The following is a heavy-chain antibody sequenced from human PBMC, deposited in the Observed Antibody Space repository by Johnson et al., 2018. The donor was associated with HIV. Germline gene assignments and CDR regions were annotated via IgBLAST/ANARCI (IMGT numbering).Heavy chain of an antibody. V-gene: IGHV3-30*02. Sequence: VQVVESGGGVVQPGGSLRLSCAASGFTFSSYGMHWVRQAPGKGLEWVAFIRYDGSNKYYADSVKGRFTISRDNSKNTLNLQMNSLRAEDTAVYYCAGEYYDSSGYYRLFAFDIWGQGTMVTVSS. CDR3: AGEYYDSSGYYRLFAFDI. CDR1: GFTFSSYG. CDR2: IRYDGSNK. D-gene: IGHD3-22*01. J-gene: IGHJ3*02.